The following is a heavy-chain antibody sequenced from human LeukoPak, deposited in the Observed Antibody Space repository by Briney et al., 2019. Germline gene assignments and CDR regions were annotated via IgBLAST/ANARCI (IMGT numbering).Heavy chain of an antibody. CDR2: TSHSGST. Sequence: SETLSLTCAVYGGSFSGYYWSWIRQPPGKGLEWIGETSHSGSTSYNPSLESRVTISVDTSKKQFSLKLSSVTAADTAVYYCARESGLPNIAAAGPFDYWGQGSLVTVSS. CDR1: GGSFSGYY. D-gene: IGHD6-13*01. CDR3: ARESGLPNIAAAGPFDY. J-gene: IGHJ4*02. V-gene: IGHV4-34*01.